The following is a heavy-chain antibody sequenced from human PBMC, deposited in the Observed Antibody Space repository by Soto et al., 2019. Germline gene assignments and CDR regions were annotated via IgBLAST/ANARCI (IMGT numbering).Heavy chain of an antibody. CDR1: GYTFTSYG. J-gene: IGHJ4*02. CDR2: ISAYNGNT. D-gene: IGHD5-18*01. V-gene: IGHV1-18*01. Sequence: QVQLVQSGAEVKKPGASVKVSCKASGYTFTSYGISWVRQAPGQGFEWMGWISAYNGNTNYAQKLQGRVTMTTDTSTSTAYMELRSLRSDVTAVYYCARDVPLSGHSYRLPNDYWGQGTLVTVSS. CDR3: ARDVPLSGHSYRLPNDY.